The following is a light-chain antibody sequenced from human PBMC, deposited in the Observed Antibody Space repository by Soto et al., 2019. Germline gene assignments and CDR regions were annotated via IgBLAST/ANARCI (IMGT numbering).Light chain of an antibody. Sequence: QSVLTQPPSTSGTPGQRVTISCSGSSSNIGSNAVTWHQQLPGTAPQLLIYNDIERPSGVPDRFSGSKSGTSASVAISGLLSEDEADSYCSAWDDSLNGFLVFGTGTKLTVL. CDR1: SSNIGSNA. J-gene: IGLJ1*01. CDR2: NDI. CDR3: SAWDDSLNGFLV. V-gene: IGLV1-44*01.